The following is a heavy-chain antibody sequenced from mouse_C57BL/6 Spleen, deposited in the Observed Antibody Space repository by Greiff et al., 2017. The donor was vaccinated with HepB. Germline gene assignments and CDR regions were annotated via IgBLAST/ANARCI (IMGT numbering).Heavy chain of an antibody. J-gene: IGHJ2*01. Sequence: QVQLKQSGAELARPGASVKMSCKASGYTFTSYTMHWVKQRPGQGLQWIGYINPSSGYTKYNQKFKDKATLTADKSSSTAYMQLSSLTSEDSAVYYCARSLGQVDYWGQGTTLTVSA. D-gene: IGHD4-1*01. CDR2: INPSSGYT. V-gene: IGHV1-4*01. CDR3: ARSLGQVDY. CDR1: GYTFTSYT.